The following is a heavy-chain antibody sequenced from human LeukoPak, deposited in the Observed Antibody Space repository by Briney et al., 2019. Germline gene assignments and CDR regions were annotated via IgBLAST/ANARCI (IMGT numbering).Heavy chain of an antibody. V-gene: IGHV4-39*07. CDR1: GFTFSSYG. D-gene: IGHD3-22*01. J-gene: IGHJ5*02. CDR3: AREVLYYYDSSAEGWFDP. Sequence: GSLRLSCAASGFTFSSYGMSWVRQAPGKGLEWIGSIYYSGSTYYNPSLKSRVTISVDTSKNQFSLKLSSVTAADTAVYYCAREVLYYYDSSAEGWFDPWGQGTLVTVSS. CDR2: IYYSGST.